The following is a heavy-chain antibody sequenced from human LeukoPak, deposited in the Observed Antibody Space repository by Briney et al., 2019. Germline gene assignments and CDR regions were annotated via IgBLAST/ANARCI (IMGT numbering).Heavy chain of an antibody. V-gene: IGHV3-21*01. CDR1: GFTFSSYS. D-gene: IGHD3-9*01. Sequence: PGGSLRLSCAASGFTFSSYSMNWVRQAPGKGLEWVSSISSSSSYIYYADSVKGRFTISRNNAMNSLYLQTNSLRAEDTAVYYCARDRHLRYFDWLLFDYWGQGTLVTVSS. J-gene: IGHJ4*02. CDR2: ISSSSSYI. CDR3: ARDRHLRYFDWLLFDY.